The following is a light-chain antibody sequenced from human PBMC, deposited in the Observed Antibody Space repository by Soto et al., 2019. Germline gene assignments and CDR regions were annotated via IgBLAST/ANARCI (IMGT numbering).Light chain of an antibody. CDR3: HQYNNWPRT. CDR2: AAS. Sequence: IVITPSPGTLSVSPVGRATLSCMASQSVISNLAWYQQEPGQAPRLLIYAASTRATDIPARFSGSGSGTEFTLTISSLQSEDFAVYYCHQYNNWPRTFGQGTKVDIK. V-gene: IGKV3-15*01. J-gene: IGKJ1*01. CDR1: QSVISN.